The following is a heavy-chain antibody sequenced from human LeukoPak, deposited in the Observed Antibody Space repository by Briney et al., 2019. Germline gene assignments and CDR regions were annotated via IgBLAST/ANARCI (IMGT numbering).Heavy chain of an antibody. CDR1: GFTFSSYG. CDR3: ARERGEDYYGSGSYRYFQH. CDR2: IRYDGSNK. J-gene: IGHJ1*01. Sequence: PGGSLRLSCAASGFTFSSYGMHWVRQAPGEGLEWVAFIRYDGSNKYYADSVKGRFTISRDNAKNSLYLQMNSLRAEDTAVYYCARERGEDYYGSGSYRYFQHWGQGTLVTVSS. V-gene: IGHV3-30*02. D-gene: IGHD3-10*01.